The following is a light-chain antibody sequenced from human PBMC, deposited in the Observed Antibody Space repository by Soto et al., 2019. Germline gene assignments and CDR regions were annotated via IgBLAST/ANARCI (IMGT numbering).Light chain of an antibody. V-gene: IGKV3-11*01. CDR2: DAS. CDR3: QQRSNWPPVIT. CDR1: QTCSSH. J-gene: IGKJ5*01. Sequence: EIVLTQSPATLSLSPGERATLSGRASQTCSSHLAWYQQKPGQAPRLLIYDASKRATGIPARFSGRGSGTDFTLTISSLEPEDFAVYYCQQRSNWPPVITFGQGTRLEIK.